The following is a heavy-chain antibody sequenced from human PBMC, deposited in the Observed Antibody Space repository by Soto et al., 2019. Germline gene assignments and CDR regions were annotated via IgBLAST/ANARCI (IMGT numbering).Heavy chain of an antibody. D-gene: IGHD6-6*01. V-gene: IGHV3-9*01. Sequence: EVQLVESGGGLVQPGRSLRLSCAASGFTFDDYAMHWVRQAPGKGLEWVSGISWNSGSIGYADSVKGRFTISRDNAKDSLEFEMNSLGAEETALYYWAKKEREGFSRSSWFYFYYYMDGWGKGATVTGSS. CDR2: ISWNSGSI. CDR1: GFTFDDYA. J-gene: IGHJ6*03. CDR3: AKKEREGFSRSSWFYFYYYMDG.